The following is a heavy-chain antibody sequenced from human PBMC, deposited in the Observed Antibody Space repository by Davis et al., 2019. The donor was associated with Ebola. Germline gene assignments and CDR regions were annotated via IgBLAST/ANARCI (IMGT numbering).Heavy chain of an antibody. CDR2: ISSSSSYI. Sequence: GESLKISCAASGFTFSSYWMSWVRQAPGKGLEWVSSISSSSSYIYYADSVKGRFTISRDNAKNSLYLQMNSLRAEDTAVYYCHPITMIDYWGQGTLVTVSS. CDR1: GFTFSSYW. J-gene: IGHJ4*02. V-gene: IGHV3-21*01. CDR3: HPITMIDY. D-gene: IGHD3-22*01.